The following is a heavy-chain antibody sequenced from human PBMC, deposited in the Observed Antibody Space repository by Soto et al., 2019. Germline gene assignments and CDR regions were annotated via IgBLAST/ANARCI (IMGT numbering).Heavy chain of an antibody. V-gene: IGHV5-51*01. J-gene: IGHJ3*02. CDR2: IYPGDSDT. CDR1: GYSFTSYW. D-gene: IGHD3-22*01. Sequence: GESLKISGKGSGYSFTSYWIGWVRQMPGKGLEWMGIIYPGDSDTRYSPSFQGQVTISADKSISTAYLQWSSLKASDTAMYYRARHLADYYDSSGDAFDIWGQGTLVTV. CDR3: ARHLADYYDSSGDAFDI.